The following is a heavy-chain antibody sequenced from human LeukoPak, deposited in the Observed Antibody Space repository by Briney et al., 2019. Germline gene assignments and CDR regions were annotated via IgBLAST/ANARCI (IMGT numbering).Heavy chain of an antibody. J-gene: IGHJ4*02. CDR1: GGSISSNY. CDR2: VSYSGST. Sequence: PSEALSLTSSVSGGSISSNYWSWIRQPPRKGLEWIGYVSYSGSTNYNPSLKSRVTISVDTSKNQFSLKLTSVTAADTAVYYCARNVGGLRGFDYWGQGTLVTVSS. V-gene: IGHV4-59*01. CDR3: ARNVGGLRGFDY. D-gene: IGHD3-10*01.